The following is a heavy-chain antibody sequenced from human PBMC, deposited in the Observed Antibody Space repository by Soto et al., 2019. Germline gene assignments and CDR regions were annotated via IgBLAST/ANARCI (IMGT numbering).Heavy chain of an antibody. Sequence: QVQLVQSGAEVKKPGSSVKVSCKASGGTFSSYAISWVRQAPGQGLEWMGGIIPIFGTANYAQKFQGRVTITADESTSTAYMELSSLRSEDTSVYYCARRDGDSYGFSMWSSRLLYGMDVWGQGTTVTVAS. CDR1: GGTFSSYA. D-gene: IGHD5-18*01. CDR3: ARRDGDSYGFSMWSSRLLYGMDV. V-gene: IGHV1-69*01. J-gene: IGHJ6*02. CDR2: IIPIFGTA.